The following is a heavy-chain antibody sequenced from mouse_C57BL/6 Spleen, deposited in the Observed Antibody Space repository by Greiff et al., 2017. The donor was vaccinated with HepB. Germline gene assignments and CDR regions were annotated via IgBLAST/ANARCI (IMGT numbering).Heavy chain of an antibody. V-gene: IGHV7-3*01. CDR1: GFTFTDYY. CDR3: ARLELGPLYSDY. CDR2: LRNKANGYTT. D-gene: IGHD4-1*01. J-gene: IGHJ2*01. Sequence: EVNVVESGGGLVQPGGSLSLSCAASGFTFTDYYMSWVRQPPGKALEWLGFLRNKANGYTTEYSASVKGRFTISRDNSQSILYLQMNALRAEDSATYYCARLELGPLYSDYWGQGTTLTVSS.